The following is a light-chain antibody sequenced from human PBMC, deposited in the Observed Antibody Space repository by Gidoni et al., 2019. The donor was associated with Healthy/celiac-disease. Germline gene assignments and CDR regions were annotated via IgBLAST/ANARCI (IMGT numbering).Light chain of an antibody. V-gene: IGKV3-11*01. CDR2: DAS. CDR1: QSVSTY. CDR3: QQRSNWPYT. Sequence: IVLTHSPATLSLSPGEPATLSCRASQSVSTYLAWYQQKPGQAPSLLIYDASNRATGIPARFSGSGSGTDFTLTISSLEPEDFAVYYCQQRSNWPYTFGQGTKLEIK. J-gene: IGKJ2*01.